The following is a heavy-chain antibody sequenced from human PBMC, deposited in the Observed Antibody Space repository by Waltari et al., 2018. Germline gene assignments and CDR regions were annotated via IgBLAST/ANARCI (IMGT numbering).Heavy chain of an antibody. Sequence: QVQLVQSGPEVREPGASLRVSCKASDSPIAASGTRWVAPAPGQGLEWMGWISLYNGKRNYAQKFQGRVTMTTDISTNTAYMELRSLRSDDTAVYYCARYWTGTESADYMDVWGKGTTVTVSS. J-gene: IGHJ6*03. CDR2: ISLYNGKR. V-gene: IGHV1-18*01. D-gene: IGHD2-8*02. CDR1: DSPIAASG. CDR3: ARYWTGTESADYMDV.